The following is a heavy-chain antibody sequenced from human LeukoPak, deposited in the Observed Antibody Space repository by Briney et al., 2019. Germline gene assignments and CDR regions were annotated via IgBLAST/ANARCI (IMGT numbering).Heavy chain of an antibody. V-gene: IGHV3-23*01. CDR1: GFTFRSHA. Sequence: GSLRLSCVGSGFTFRSHAMSWVRQAPEKGLEFVSGIYENGGTTYYADSVKGRFSISRDNSKNTLYLQMNSLRAEDTAVYYCAKDRTGSHFDYWGQGTLVTVSS. D-gene: IGHD3/OR15-3a*01. CDR2: IYENGGTT. CDR3: AKDRTGSHFDY. J-gene: IGHJ4*02.